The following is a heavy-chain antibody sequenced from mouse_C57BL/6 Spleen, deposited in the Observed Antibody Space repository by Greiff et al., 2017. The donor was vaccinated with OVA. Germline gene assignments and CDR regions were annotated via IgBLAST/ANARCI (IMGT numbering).Heavy chain of an antibody. CDR1: GYAFSSYW. CDR2: IYPGDGDT. CDR3: AAGQGFAY. V-gene: IGHV1-80*01. J-gene: IGHJ3*01. Sequence: QVQLQQSGAELVKPGASVKISCKASGYAFSSYWKNWVKQRPGKGLEWIGQIYPGDGDTNYNGKFKGKATLTADKSSSTAYMQLSSLTSEDSAVYFCAAGQGFAYWGQGTLVTVSA. D-gene: IGHD3-3*01.